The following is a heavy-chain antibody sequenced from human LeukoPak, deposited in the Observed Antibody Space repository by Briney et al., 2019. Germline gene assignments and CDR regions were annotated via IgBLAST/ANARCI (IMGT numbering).Heavy chain of an antibody. CDR2: INPSGGST. Sequence: VASVTVSCTASGYTFTSYYMHWVRQAPGQGLEWMGIINPSGGSTSYAQKFQGRVTMTRDTSTSTVYMELSSLRSEDTAVYYCARDPSGVAIDYWGQGTLVTVSS. D-gene: IGHD3-10*01. CDR3: ARDPSGVAIDY. J-gene: IGHJ4*02. V-gene: IGHV1-46*01. CDR1: GYTFTSYY.